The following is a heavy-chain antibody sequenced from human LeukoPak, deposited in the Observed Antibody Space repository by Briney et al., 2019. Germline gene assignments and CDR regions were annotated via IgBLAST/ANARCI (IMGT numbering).Heavy chain of an antibody. CDR1: GYTLTELS. J-gene: IGHJ3*02. V-gene: IGHV1-24*01. CDR2: FDPEDGET. CDR3: ATGVGYSYGYRAFHI. D-gene: IGHD5-18*01. Sequence: GASVKVSCKVSGYTLTELSMHWVRQAPGKGLEWMGGFDPEDGETIYAQKFQGRVTMTEDTSTDTAYMELSSLRSEDTAVYYCATGVGYSYGYRAFHIWGQGTMVTVSS.